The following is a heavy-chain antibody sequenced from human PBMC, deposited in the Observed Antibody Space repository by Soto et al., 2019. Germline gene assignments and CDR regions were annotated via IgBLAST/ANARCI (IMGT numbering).Heavy chain of an antibody. V-gene: IGHV4-31*03. Sequence: PSQTLSPTCTVTGDSLTSVCYCCGWILQHPGSGREWLGFIYGSGGSGSTLYNPSLKSRITLSVDTSKTQFSLNLSSVNVAAMAVYFCVRMQAGYFSGIDYWGQGTLVTVSS. CDR2: IYGSGGSGST. J-gene: IGHJ4*02. CDR1: GDSLTSVCYC. CDR3: VRMQAGYFSGIDY. D-gene: IGHD2-15*01.